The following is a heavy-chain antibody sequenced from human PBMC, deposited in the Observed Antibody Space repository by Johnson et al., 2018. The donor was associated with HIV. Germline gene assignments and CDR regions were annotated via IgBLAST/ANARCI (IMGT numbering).Heavy chain of an antibody. J-gene: IGHJ3*01. V-gene: IGHV3-9*01. CDR2: ISWNSGSI. CDR3: ATARRAIDV. D-gene: IGHD6-6*01. CDR1: GFTFDDYA. Sequence: VQLVESGGGLVQPGRSLRLSCAASGFTFDDYAMHWVRQAPGKGLEWVSGISWNSGSIGYADSVKGRFTISRDNAKNSLYLQMNSLRAEDTAVYYCATARRAIDVWGQGTMATVSS.